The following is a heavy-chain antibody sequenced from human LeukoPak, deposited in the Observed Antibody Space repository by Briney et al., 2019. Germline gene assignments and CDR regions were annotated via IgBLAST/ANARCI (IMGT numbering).Heavy chain of an antibody. V-gene: IGHV1-2*02. CDR3: ARAPITMIIVAQFDH. CDR1: GSTFTDSY. Sequence: ASVKVSCKASGSTFTDSYIHWVRQAPGHGLEWMGWINPDSGAANYALNFQDRVTMTRDTSISTAYMDLTRLKSGDTAIYYCARAPITMIIVAQFDHWGQGTLVTVSS. D-gene: IGHD3-22*01. CDR2: INPDSGAA. J-gene: IGHJ4*02.